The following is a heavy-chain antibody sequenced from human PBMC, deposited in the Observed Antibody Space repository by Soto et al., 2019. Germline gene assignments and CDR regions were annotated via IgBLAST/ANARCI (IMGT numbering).Heavy chain of an antibody. V-gene: IGHV3-48*02. D-gene: IGHD3-16*02. CDR1: GFTFSSYS. CDR3: ARDVPFGGVIVLSMDV. J-gene: IGHJ6*02. CDR2: ISSSSSTI. Sequence: PGGSLRLSCAASGFTFSSYSMNWVRQAPGKGLEWVSYISSSSSTIYYADSVKGRFTISRDNAKNSLYLQMNSLRDEDTAVYYCARDVPFGGVIVLSMDVWGQRTTVTVSS.